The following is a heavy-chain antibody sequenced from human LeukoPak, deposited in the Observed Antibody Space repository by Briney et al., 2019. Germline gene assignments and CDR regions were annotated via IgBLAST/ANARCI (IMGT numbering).Heavy chain of an antibody. V-gene: IGHV4-34*01. D-gene: IGHD4/OR15-4a*01. CDR1: GGSFSGYY. CDR2: INHSGST. Sequence: SETLSLTCAVYGGSFSGYYWSWIRQPPGKGLEWIGEINHSGSTNYNRSLKSRVTISVDTSKNQFSLKLSSVTAADTAVYYCASLVRTHYCYYYMDVWGKGTTVTVSS. J-gene: IGHJ6*03. CDR3: ASLVRTHYCYYYMDV.